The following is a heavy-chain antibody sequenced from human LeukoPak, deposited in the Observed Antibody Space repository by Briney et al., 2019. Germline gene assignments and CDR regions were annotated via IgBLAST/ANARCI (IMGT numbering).Heavy chain of an antibody. CDR2: INPNSGGT. CDR1: GYTFTGYY. J-gene: IGHJ5*02. V-gene: IGHV1-2*06. Sequence: ASVKVSCKAAGYTFTGYYMFWVRQAPGQGLEWMGRINPNSGGTNYAQKFQGRVTMTRDTSISTAYMELSRLRSDDTAVYYCARGYCSGGSCYAVENWFDPWGQGTLVTVSS. CDR3: ARGYCSGGSCYAVENWFDP. D-gene: IGHD2-15*01.